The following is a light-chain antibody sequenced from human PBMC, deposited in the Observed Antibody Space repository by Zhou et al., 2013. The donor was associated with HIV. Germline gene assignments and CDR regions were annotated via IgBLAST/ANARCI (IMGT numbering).Light chain of an antibody. J-gene: IGKJ1*01. Sequence: EIVLTQSPGTLSLSPGESATLSCRASQSISSDLLAWYQQRPGQAPRLLIYGASSRATGIPDRFSGSGSGTDFTLTISGLEPEDFALYYCQQYGSSLPTFGQGTKVEIK. V-gene: IGKV3-20*01. CDR3: QQYGSSLPT. CDR1: QSISSDL. CDR2: GAS.